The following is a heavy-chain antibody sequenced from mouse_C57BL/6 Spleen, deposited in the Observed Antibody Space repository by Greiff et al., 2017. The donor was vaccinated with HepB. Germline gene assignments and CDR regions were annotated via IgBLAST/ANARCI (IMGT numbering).Heavy chain of an antibody. D-gene: IGHD2-2*01. CDR1: GYSITSGYY. Sequence: EVHLVESGPGLVKPSQSLSLTCSVTGYSITSGYYWNWIRQFPGNKLEWMGYISYDGSNNYNPSLKNRISITRDTSKNQFFLKLNSVTTEDTATYYCARVRGYEDYFDYWGQGTTLTVSS. V-gene: IGHV3-6*01. CDR2: ISYDGSN. J-gene: IGHJ2*01. CDR3: ARVRGYEDYFDY.